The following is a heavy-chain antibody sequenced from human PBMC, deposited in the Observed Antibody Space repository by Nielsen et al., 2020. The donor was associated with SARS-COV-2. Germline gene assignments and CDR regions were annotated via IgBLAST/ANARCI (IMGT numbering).Heavy chain of an antibody. CDR2: IYHSGST. J-gene: IGHJ4*02. V-gene: IGHV4-30-2*01. D-gene: IGHD3-22*01. CDR3: ASLATYYYDSSGAFDY. CDR1: GGSISSGGYS. Sequence: SETLSLTCAVSGGSISSGGYSWSWIRQPPGKGLEWIGYIYHSGSTYYNPSLKSRVTISVDTSKNQFSLKLSSVTAADTAVYYCASLATYYYDSSGAFDYWGQGTLVTVSS.